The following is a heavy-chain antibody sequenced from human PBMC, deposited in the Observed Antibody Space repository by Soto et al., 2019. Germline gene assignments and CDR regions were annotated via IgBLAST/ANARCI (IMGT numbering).Heavy chain of an antibody. V-gene: IGHV1-3*01. D-gene: IGHD2-8*01. Sequence: QVQLVQSGAEVKEPGASVKVSCKASGYTFTSHTIHWARQAPGQGLEWMGWIIVSHGRPRIAPQFQGRVTFTTDTFATTAYMELNSLTSEDTAVYFWAREPEDGVPGDFWGQGTLVVVSS. CDR1: GYTFTSHT. CDR2: IIVSHGRP. CDR3: AREPEDGVPGDF. J-gene: IGHJ4*02.